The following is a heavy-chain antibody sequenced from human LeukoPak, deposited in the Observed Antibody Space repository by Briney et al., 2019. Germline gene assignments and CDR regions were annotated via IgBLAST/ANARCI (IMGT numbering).Heavy chain of an antibody. CDR1: GFPFSTYW. V-gene: IGHV3-23*01. CDR3: AKDVGKWESLHFFDY. D-gene: IGHD1-26*01. Sequence: GGSLRLSCTASGFPFSTYWLSWVRQAPGKGLEWISGISGSGASTYYADSVKGRFTISRDDSRNTLYLQMNSLRGDDTAVYYCAKDVGKWESLHFFDYWGQGTLVTVSS. J-gene: IGHJ4*02. CDR2: ISGSGAST.